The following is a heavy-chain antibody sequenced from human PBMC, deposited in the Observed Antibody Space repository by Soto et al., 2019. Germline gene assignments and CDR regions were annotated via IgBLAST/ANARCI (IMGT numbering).Heavy chain of an antibody. CDR1: SGSFSTYY. D-gene: IGHD3-3*01. CDR2: IHPSGDT. Sequence: QVQLQQWGAGLLKPSETLSLTCAVDSGSFSTYYCSWTRQPPGKGLEWIGEIHPSGDTDYNPSLRTRVTTPLDTSKHQLSLQFTPLPAAPTAVYFCSRWRDPPKGPRTWGQGTLVTVFS. J-gene: IGHJ5*02. V-gene: IGHV4-34*02. CDR3: SRWRDPPKGPRT.